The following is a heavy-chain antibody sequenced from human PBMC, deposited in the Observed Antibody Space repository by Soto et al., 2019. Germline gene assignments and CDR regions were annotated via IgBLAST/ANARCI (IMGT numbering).Heavy chain of an antibody. D-gene: IGHD2-15*01. V-gene: IGHV1-18*04. CDR3: ARTPRAQMIVLEAATRFDY. Sequence: ASVKVSCKASGYTFTTYGFNWVRQAPGQGLEWMGWISPYNGDTNYAQNFQGRVTLTTDTSTSTAYMELRSLTSDDTAVYYCARTPRAQMIVLEAATRFDYWGQGTLVTVSS. J-gene: IGHJ4*02. CDR2: ISPYNGDT. CDR1: GYTFTTYG.